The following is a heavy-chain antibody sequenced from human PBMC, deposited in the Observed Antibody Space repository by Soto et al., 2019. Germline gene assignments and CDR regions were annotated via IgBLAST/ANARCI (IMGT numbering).Heavy chain of an antibody. CDR3: RVTGVSEVDY. J-gene: IGHJ4*02. CDR2: IYPDSGGT. D-gene: IGHD2-8*01. Sequence: QVQLVQSGAEVKKPGASVKVSCRTSGYTFSGFYIHWVRQAPGQGLESMGWIYPDSGGTDYAQKFQGRVSMTRDTSISTAYMELSRLRSDDTAVYYCRVTGVSEVDYWGQGTLVTVSS. CDR1: GYTFSGFY. V-gene: IGHV1-2*02.